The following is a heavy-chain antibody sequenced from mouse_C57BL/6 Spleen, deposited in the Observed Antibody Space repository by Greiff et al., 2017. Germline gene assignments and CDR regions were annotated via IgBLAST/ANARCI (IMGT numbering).Heavy chain of an antibody. Sequence: QVQLKQSGAELVKPGASVKLSCKASGYTFTSYWMQWVKQRPGQGLEWIGEIDPSDSYTNYNQKFKGKATLTVDTSSSTAYMQLSSLTSEDSAVYYCARRGPMDYWGQGTSVTVSS. CDR3: ARRGPMDY. J-gene: IGHJ4*01. CDR2: IDPSDSYT. V-gene: IGHV1-50*01. CDR1: GYTFTSYW.